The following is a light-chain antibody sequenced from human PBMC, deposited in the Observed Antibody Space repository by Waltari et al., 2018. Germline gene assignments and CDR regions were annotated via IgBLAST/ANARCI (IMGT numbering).Light chain of an antibody. V-gene: IGKV4-1*01. CDR3: QQYYTSPPWT. Sequence: DIVMTQSPESRAVSLGERATTNCNSRQNILYSENNRNYLARYQQKPGQPPKVLIYWASSRESGVSDRFSGSGSGTDFTLTINSLQAEDVAVYYCQQYYTSPPWTFGQGTKVEI. CDR1: QNILYSENNRNY. CDR2: WAS. J-gene: IGKJ1*01.